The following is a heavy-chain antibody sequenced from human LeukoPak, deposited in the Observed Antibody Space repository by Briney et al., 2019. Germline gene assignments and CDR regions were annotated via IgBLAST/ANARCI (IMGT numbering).Heavy chain of an antibody. Sequence: GESLKISCKGSGYSFISYWIGWVRQMPGKGLEWMGIIYPGDSDTRYSPSFQGQITISVDKSISTAYLQWSTLKASDTAMYYCARHHRGVGADWFGPWGQGTLVTVSS. CDR2: IYPGDSDT. CDR3: ARHHRGVGADWFGP. D-gene: IGHD1-26*01. J-gene: IGHJ5*02. V-gene: IGHV5-51*01. CDR1: GYSFISYW.